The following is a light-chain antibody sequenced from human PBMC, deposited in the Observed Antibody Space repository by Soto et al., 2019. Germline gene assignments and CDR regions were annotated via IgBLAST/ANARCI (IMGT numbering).Light chain of an antibody. CDR2: ASS. Sequence: DIQMTQSPSSLSASVGDRFTITCRGSQSISSYLNWYQQKPGKAPKLLIYASSSLQSGVPSRFSGSGSGTDFTLTISSLQPEDFATYYCQQSYSNPRTFGQGTKVDIK. CDR3: QQSYSNPRT. CDR1: QSISSY. V-gene: IGKV1-39*01. J-gene: IGKJ1*01.